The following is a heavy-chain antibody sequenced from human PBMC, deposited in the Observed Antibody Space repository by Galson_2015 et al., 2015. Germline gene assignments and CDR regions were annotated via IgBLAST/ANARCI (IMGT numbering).Heavy chain of an antibody. D-gene: IGHD1-26*01. Sequence: ALRLCCAASGFTFSSYAMHWVRQAPGKGLEWVAVISYDGSNKYYADSVKCLFTISRDNSRDPLYLQMNSLRADDTAVYYCARGRGWETLRKSPFDYWGQGTLVTVSS. CDR1: GFTFSSYA. J-gene: IGHJ4*02. CDR2: ISYDGSNK. CDR3: ARGRGWETLRKSPFDY. V-gene: IGHV3-30-3*01.